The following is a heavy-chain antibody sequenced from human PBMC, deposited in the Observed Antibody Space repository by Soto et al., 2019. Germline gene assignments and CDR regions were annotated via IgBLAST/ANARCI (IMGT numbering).Heavy chain of an antibody. CDR3: ARTMQLVSDY. J-gene: IGHJ4*02. V-gene: IGHV4-39*01. CDR2: IYYSGRA. D-gene: IGHD6-13*01. Sequence: ETLSLTCTVSGGSITSSSYYWGWIRQPPGKGLEWIGSIYYSGRAYYSPSLKSRVTISVDTSKNQFSLKLSSVTAADTAVYYCARTMQLVSDYWGQGTLVTSPQ. CDR1: GGSITSSSYY.